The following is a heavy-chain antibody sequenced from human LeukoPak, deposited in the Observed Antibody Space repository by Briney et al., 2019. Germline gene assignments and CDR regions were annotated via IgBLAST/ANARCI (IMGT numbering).Heavy chain of an antibody. D-gene: IGHD1-26*01. CDR1: GGSISSYY. V-gene: IGHV4-59*12. Sequence: SETLSLTCTVSGGSISSYYWYWFRQPPGKELEWIACIYYSGITYYNPSLKSRVTISLDTSKNQFSLRLTSVTAADTAVYYCAREGIVRTYDQWGQGTLVTVSS. CDR3: AREGIVRTYDQ. J-gene: IGHJ4*02. CDR2: IYYSGIT.